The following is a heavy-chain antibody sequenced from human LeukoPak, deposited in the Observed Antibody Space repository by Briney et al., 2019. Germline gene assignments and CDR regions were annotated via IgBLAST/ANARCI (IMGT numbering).Heavy chain of an antibody. CDR3: ARGVVAAGTVDY. D-gene: IGHD6-13*01. V-gene: IGHV1-2*02. CDR2: INPSSGGS. J-gene: IGHJ4*02. Sequence: ALVKVSCKASGYTFTGYYMHWVRQAPGQGLEWMGWINPSSGGSNYAQKFQGRVTMTRDTSISTAYIELRRLRSDDTAVYYCARGVVAAGTVDYWGQGTLVTVSS. CDR1: GYTFTGYY.